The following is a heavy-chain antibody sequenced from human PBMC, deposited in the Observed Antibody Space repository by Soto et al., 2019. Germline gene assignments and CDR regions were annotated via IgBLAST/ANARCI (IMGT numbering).Heavy chain of an antibody. V-gene: IGHV4-4*02. J-gene: IGHJ4*02. CDR2: IYYSGGT. CDR1: GDSINSNYC. D-gene: IGHD6-19*01. Sequence: QVRLQESGPGLVRPSGTLSLTCAVSGDSINSNYCWTWVRQPPGKGLEWIAEIYYSGGTSYNPSLKXXVXIXXDKSKNQFSLNLTSVTAADTAMYYCARDTGWGLGYWGQGTLVTVSS. CDR3: ARDTGWGLGY.